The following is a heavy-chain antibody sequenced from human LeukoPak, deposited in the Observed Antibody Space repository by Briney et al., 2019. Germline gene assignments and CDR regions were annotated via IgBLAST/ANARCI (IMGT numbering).Heavy chain of an antibody. J-gene: IGHJ2*01. Sequence: SSETLSLTCAVYGGSFSGYYWSWIRQPPGKGLEWIGEINHSGSTNYNPSLKSRVTISVDTSKNQFSLKLSSVTAADTAVYYCARGRRDGYSGPWYFDLWGRGTLVTVSS. CDR3: ARGRRDGYSGPWYFDL. V-gene: IGHV4-34*01. CDR2: INHSGST. D-gene: IGHD5-24*01. CDR1: GGSFSGYY.